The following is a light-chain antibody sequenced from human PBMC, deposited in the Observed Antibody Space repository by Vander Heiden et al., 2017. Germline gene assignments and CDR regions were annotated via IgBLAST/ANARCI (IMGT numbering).Light chain of an antibody. V-gene: IGKV3-11*01. CDR1: QSVSRY. J-gene: IGKJ2*01. Sequence: EIVLTQSPATLSLSPGERAALSCRASQSVSRYLAWFQQKPGQAPRLLIYDASNRATGITARFSGSGSGTDFALTISSLEPEDFAVYYCQQRSNWPYTFGQGTKVEIK. CDR3: QQRSNWPYT. CDR2: DAS.